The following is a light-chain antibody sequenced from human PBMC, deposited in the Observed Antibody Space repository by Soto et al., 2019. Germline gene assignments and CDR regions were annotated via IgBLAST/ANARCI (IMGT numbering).Light chain of an antibody. J-gene: IGKJ1*01. CDR2: GAS. V-gene: IGKV3-20*01. Sequence: EIVVTQSPGTLSLSPGERATLSCRASQSVSTNYLAWYQPKPGQAPRLLIYGASSRATDIPDRFSGSGSGTDFTLTISRLEPEDFAVYYCQQYGSSPATFGPGTKVDIK. CDR1: QSVSTNY. CDR3: QQYGSSPAT.